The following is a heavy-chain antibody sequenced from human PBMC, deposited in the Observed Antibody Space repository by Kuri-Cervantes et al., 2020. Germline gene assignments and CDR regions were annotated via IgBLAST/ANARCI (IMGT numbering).Heavy chain of an antibody. CDR3: ARHKGTYRGLDY. Sequence: ESLKISCTVSGGSISSGDYYWSWIRQPPGKGLEWIGSIYYSGSTYYNPSLKSRVTISVDTSKNQFSLKLSSVTAADTAVYYCARHKGTYRGLDYWGQGTLVTVSS. D-gene: IGHD1-14*01. V-gene: IGHV4-39*01. J-gene: IGHJ4*02. CDR2: IYYSGST. CDR1: GGSISSGDYY.